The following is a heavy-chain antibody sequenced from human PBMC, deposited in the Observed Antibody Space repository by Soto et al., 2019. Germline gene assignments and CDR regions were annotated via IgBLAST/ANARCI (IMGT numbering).Heavy chain of an antibody. CDR1: GFTFSSYG. CDR2: ISYDGSNK. V-gene: IGHV3-30*18. J-gene: IGHJ3*02. CDR3: AKISGSYRRGGAFDI. Sequence: ESGGGVVQPGRSLRLSCAASGFTFSSYGMHWVRQAPGKGLEWVAVISYDGSNKYYADSVKGRFTISRDNSKNTLYLQMNSLRAEVTAVYYCAKISGSYRRGGAFDIWGQVTMVTVSS. D-gene: IGHD1-26*01.